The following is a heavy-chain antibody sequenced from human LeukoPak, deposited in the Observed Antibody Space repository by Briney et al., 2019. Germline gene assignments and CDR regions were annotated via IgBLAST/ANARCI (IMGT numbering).Heavy chain of an antibody. CDR1: GGSISSSSYY. CDR2: IYYTGNT. J-gene: IGHJ3*02. Sequence: NASETLSLTCTVSGGSISSSSYYWGWIRQPPGKGLEWIGSIYYTGNTYNNPSLETRVSISVDTSKNQFSLKLTSVTAADTAVYYCARPGYCRSTSCYTWAFDIWGQGTMVTVSS. D-gene: IGHD2-2*02. CDR3: ARPGYCRSTSCYTWAFDI. V-gene: IGHV4-39*01.